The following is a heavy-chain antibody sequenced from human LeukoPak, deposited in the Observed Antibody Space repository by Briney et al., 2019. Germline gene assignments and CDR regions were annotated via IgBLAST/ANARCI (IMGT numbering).Heavy chain of an antibody. V-gene: IGHV1-69*13. J-gene: IGHJ4*02. CDR1: GGTFSSYA. CDR3: ARDSDYYDSSGYVDY. CDR2: IIPIFGTA. D-gene: IGHD3-22*01. Sequence: GASVKVSCKASGGTFSSYAISWVRQAPEQGLEWMGGIIPIFGTANYAQKFQGRVTITADESTSTAYMELSSLRSDDTAVYYCARDSDYYDSSGYVDYWGQGTLVTVSS.